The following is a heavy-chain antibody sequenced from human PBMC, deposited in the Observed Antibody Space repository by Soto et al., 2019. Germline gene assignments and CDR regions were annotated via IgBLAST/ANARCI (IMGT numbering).Heavy chain of an antibody. CDR2: VFPGGPT. D-gene: IGHD3-10*01. J-gene: IGHJ4*02. CDR3: ARTLSGFTYGSRQFYFDY. CDR1: GDPITSYF. V-gene: IGHV4-4*07. Sequence: SETLSLTCTVSGDPITSYFWTWLRQPAGKGLEWIGHVFPGGPTSHNSSLKSRVSMSIDTPKNEFSLTLTSVTAADTAVYYCARTLSGFTYGSRQFYFDYWGQGTLVTVSS.